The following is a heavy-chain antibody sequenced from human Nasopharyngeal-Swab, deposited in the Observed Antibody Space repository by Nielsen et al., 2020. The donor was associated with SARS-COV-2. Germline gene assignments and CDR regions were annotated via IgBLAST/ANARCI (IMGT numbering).Heavy chain of an antibody. Sequence: GESLKISCAASGFTFNNYGMHWVRQAPGKGLEWVALISNDGSDKFYADSVKGRFSISRDTSRSAVYLQMNSLRAEDTALYYCARADRGGSYFSQYYYYMDVWGTGTTVTVSS. V-gene: IGHV3-30*03. CDR2: ISNDGSDK. J-gene: IGHJ6*03. D-gene: IGHD1-26*01. CDR3: ARADRGGSYFSQYYYYMDV. CDR1: GFTFNNYG.